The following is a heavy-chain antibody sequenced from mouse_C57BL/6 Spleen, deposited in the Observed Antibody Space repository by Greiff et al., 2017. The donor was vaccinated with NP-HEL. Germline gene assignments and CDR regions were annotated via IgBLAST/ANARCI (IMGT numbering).Heavy chain of an antibody. CDR1: GFTFSDYY. D-gene: IGHD1-1*01. CDR3: ARDRGSSLPYFDY. V-gene: IGHV5-16*01. CDR2: INYDGSST. Sequence: EVNVVESEGGLVQPGSSMKLSCTASGFTFSDYYMAWVRQVPEKGLEWVANINYDGSSTYYLDSLKSRFIISRDNAKNILYLQMSSLKSEDTATYYCARDRGSSLPYFDYWGQGTTLTVSS. J-gene: IGHJ2*01.